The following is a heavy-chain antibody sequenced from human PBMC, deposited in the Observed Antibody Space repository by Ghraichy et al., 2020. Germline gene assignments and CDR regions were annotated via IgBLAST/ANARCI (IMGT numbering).Heavy chain of an antibody. CDR1: GGSISSYY. Sequence: SETLSLTCTVSGGSISSYYWSWIRQPPGKGLEWIGYIYYSGSTNYNPSLKSRVTISVDTSKNQFSLKLSSVTAADTAVYYCARDVDYGVSYGMDVWGQGTTVTVS. V-gene: IGHV4-59*01. J-gene: IGHJ6*02. CDR3: ARDVDYGVSYGMDV. CDR2: IYYSGST. D-gene: IGHD4-17*01.